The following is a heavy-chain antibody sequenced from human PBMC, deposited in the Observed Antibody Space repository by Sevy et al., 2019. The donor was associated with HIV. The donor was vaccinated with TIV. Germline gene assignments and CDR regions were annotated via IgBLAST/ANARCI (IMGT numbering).Heavy chain of an antibody. V-gene: IGHV4-34*01. CDR1: GGSFSGYY. J-gene: IGHJ6*02. CDR3: ARVADSRSFYGMDV. CDR2: INHSGST. Sequence: WETLSLTCAVYGGSFSGYYWSWIRQPPGKGLEWIGEINHSGSTNYNPSLKSRVTISVDTSKNQFSLKLSSVTAADTAVYYCARVADSRSFYGMDVWGQGTTVTVSS. D-gene: IGHD1-26*01.